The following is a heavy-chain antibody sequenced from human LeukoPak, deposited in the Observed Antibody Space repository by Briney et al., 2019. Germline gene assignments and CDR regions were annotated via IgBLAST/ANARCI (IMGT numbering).Heavy chain of an antibody. D-gene: IGHD1-26*01. CDR3: AKVLVGATFDY. CDR2: ISSSGGST. Sequence: PGGSLRLSCAASGFTISSYTMSWVRQAPGKGMEWDSAISSSGGSTYYADSVKVRFTISRDNSKNTLYLQMNSLRAEDTAVYYCAKVLVGATFDYWGQGTLVTVSS. CDR1: GFTISSYT. V-gene: IGHV3-23*01. J-gene: IGHJ4*02.